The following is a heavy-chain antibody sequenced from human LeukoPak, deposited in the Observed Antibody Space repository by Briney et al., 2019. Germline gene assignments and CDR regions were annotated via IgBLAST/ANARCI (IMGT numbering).Heavy chain of an antibody. D-gene: IGHD1-1*01. J-gene: IGHJ4*02. CDR3: ARVNINNWHSRDY. CDR2: IYHSGSP. V-gene: IGHV4-4*02. Sequence: PSETLSLTCAVSGGSISSNNWWGWVRQPPGKGLEWIGEIYHSGSPNYNPSLKSRVTISVDRSRNHFSLNLSSVTAADTAVYYCARVNINNWHSRDYWGRGTLVTVSS. CDR1: GGSISSNNW.